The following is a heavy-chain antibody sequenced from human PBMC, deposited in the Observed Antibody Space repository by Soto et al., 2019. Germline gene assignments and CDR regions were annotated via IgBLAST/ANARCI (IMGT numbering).Heavy chain of an antibody. D-gene: IGHD2-15*01. CDR3: AKGVVVATTYCQH. Sequence: QVQLVESGGGVVQPGRSLRLSCAASGFTFSSYGMHWVRQAPGKGLEWVAVISYDGSDKYYADSVKGRFTISRDNSNNTLYMQMDSLRAEDTALYYCAKGVVVATTYCQHWGQGTLVTVSS. CDR2: ISYDGSDK. J-gene: IGHJ1*01. CDR1: GFTFSSYG. V-gene: IGHV3-30*18.